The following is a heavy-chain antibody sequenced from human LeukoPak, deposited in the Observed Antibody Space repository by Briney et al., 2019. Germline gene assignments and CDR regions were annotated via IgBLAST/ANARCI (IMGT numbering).Heavy chain of an antibody. V-gene: IGHV1-69*06. CDR2: IIPTFGTP. Sequence: SVKVSCKASGGTFSSHTVTWVRQAPGQGLRWMGGIIPTFGTPNYAQEFQGRVTITADKSTSTAYMELSSLRSEDTAVYYCARDTNRGYSSWGQGTLVTVSS. CDR3: ARDTNRGYSS. J-gene: IGHJ5*02. D-gene: IGHD5-18*01. CDR1: GGTFSSHT.